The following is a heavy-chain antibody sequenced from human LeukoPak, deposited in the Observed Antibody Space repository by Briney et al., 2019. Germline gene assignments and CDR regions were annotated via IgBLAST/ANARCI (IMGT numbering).Heavy chain of an antibody. D-gene: IGHD1/OR15-1a*01. CDR2: LGDDEKTI. Sequence: PGGSLRLSCVASGFTFTGHSMHWVRQAPGKGLEWVAVLGDDEKTIFYADSLKGRFTVSRDNSKNTVYLQMNSLRDEDTAVYFCAREEQSGRTPFDYWGHGSLVTVSS. CDR1: GFTFTGHS. CDR3: AREEQSGRTPFDY. J-gene: IGHJ4*01. V-gene: IGHV3-30*04.